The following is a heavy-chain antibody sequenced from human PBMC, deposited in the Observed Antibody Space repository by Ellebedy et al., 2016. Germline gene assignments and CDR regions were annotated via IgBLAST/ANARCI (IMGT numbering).Heavy chain of an antibody. Sequence: GGSLRLXCAASGVTFRTNVMHWVRQAPGKGLEWVAFTSSDGSDYKYVDSVKGRFTISRDNPKNTLYLQMDSLRIEDTDVYYCAKGGWFGELQRVDDWGQGTQVTVSS. D-gene: IGHD3-10*01. CDR1: GVTFRTNV. CDR2: TSSDGSDY. J-gene: IGHJ4*02. V-gene: IGHV3-30*18. CDR3: AKGGWFGELQRVDD.